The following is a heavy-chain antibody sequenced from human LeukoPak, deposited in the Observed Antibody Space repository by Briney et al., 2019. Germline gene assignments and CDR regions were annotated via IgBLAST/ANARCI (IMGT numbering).Heavy chain of an antibody. V-gene: IGHV3-15*01. CDR1: GFTFSNAW. CDR3: TTDFAYGDTSSYYFDY. CDR2: IKSKTDGGTT. Sequence: GGSLRLSCAASGFTFSNAWMSWVRQAPGKGLEWVGRIKSKTDGGTTDYAAPVKGRFTISRDDSKNTLYLQMNSLKTEDTAVYCCTTDFAYGDTSSYYFDYWGQGTLVTVSS. D-gene: IGHD4-17*01. J-gene: IGHJ4*02.